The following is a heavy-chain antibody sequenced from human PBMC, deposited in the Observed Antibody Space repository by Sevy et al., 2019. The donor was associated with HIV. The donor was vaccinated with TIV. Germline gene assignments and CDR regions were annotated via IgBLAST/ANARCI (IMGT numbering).Heavy chain of an antibody. J-gene: IGHJ6*02. CDR1: EFTFSSYW. CDR3: ARSGGSYDYGMDV. CDR2: IKQDGSEK. D-gene: IGHD1-26*01. Sequence: GGSLRLSCAASEFTFSSYWMSWVRQAPGKGLEWVANIKQDGSEKYYVDSVKGRFTISRDNAKNSLYLQMNSLRAEDTAVYYSARSGGSYDYGMDVWGQWTTVTVSS. V-gene: IGHV3-7*01.